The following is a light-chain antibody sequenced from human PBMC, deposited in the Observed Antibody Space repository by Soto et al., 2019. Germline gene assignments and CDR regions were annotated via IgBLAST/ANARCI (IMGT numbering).Light chain of an antibody. CDR1: QDIYKY. J-gene: IGKJ4*02. CDR3: KPYDNVELR. Sequence: DIQMTQFPSSLSASVGDTVTITCQASQDIYKYLNWYQQKPGKAPKLLIYDTSNLETGVPSRFSGSGSGTDLVFNISGPQPEDIATYYCKPYDNVELRFGRGTK. V-gene: IGKV1-33*01. CDR2: DTS.